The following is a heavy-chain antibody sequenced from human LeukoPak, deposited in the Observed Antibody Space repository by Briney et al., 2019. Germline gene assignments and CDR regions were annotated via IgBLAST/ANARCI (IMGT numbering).Heavy chain of an antibody. CDR2: VSGSGDAT. CDR3: GRLSGTSGTTSRVLHY. V-gene: IGHV3-23*01. CDR1: GFTFITYA. J-gene: IGHJ4*02. D-gene: IGHD1-1*01. Sequence: GGSLRLSCAASGFTFITYAMIWVRRAPGKGREWVSAVSGSGDATYYGDFVKGRFTISRDNSENTVYLQMNSLRAEDTAVYYCGRLSGTSGTTSRVLHYWGQGALVTVSS.